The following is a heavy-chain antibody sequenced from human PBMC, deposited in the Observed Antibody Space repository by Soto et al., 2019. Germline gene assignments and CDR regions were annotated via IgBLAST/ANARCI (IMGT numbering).Heavy chain of an antibody. J-gene: IGHJ6*02. V-gene: IGHV4-59*01. CDR3: ARHKGYYNGMDV. CDR2: IYYSGST. Sequence: SETLSLTCTVSGGSISSYYWSWIRQPPGKGLEWIGYIYYSGSTKYNSSLKSRVTMSVETSKNQFSLKLTSVTASDTAVYYCARHKGYYNGMDVWGQGTTVTVSS. CDR1: GGSISSYY.